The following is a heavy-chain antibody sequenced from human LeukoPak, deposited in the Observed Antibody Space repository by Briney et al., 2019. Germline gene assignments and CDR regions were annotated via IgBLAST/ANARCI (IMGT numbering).Heavy chain of an antibody. CDR2: IYGSGGGQT. V-gene: IGHV3-23*01. CDR1: GFTFRDYT. Sequence: GGSLRLSCAASGFTFRDYTMNWVRQAPGKGLEWVSGIYGSGGGQTFYADSVRGRFIISRDDSRNLVFLHMDRLRVEDTGLYYCAKDVKSNGVWDIDHWGQGTVVTVSS. D-gene: IGHD4-17*01. CDR3: AKDVKSNGVWDIDH. J-gene: IGHJ4*02.